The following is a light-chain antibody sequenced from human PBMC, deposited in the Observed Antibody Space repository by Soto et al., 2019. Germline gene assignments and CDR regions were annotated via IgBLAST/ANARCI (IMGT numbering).Light chain of an antibody. J-gene: IGKJ2*01. CDR1: QTITRY. CDR3: QQSFSFPVT. Sequence: DIQMTQSPSSLSASVGDRVTITCRANQTITRYLNWYQQKPGTAPKLLIYAASSLQEGVPSRFRGSGSGTDFTLTIINLQPEDFAAYFCQQSFSFPVTFGQGTKLEIK. V-gene: IGKV1-39*01. CDR2: AAS.